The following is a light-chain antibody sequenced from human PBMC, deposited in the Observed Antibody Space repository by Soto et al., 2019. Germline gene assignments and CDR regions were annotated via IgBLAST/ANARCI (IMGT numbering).Light chain of an antibody. CDR1: SSNIGANYG. CDR3: QSYDSTLSARYV. Sequence: QSALTQPPSVSGAPGQRVTISCTGSSSNIGANYGVHWYQQRPGTAPKLLIFGNSNRPSGVPDRFSGSKSGTSASLAITGLQAEDEGDYYCQSYDSTLSARYVFGTGTKVTVL. CDR2: GNS. J-gene: IGLJ1*01. V-gene: IGLV1-40*01.